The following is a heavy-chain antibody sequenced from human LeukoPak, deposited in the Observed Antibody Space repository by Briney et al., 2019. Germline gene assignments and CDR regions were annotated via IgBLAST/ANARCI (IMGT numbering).Heavy chain of an antibody. J-gene: IGHJ4*02. Sequence: SETLSLTCSVSGDPISSSSYYWGWIRQPPGKGLEWIGSVYYSGYTYYNASLKSQVSISIDTSKNQFSLKLSSVTAADTAVYYCARDATMMGNYFNYWGQGTLVTVSS. CDR1: GDPISSSSYY. D-gene: IGHD5-12*01. CDR3: ARDATMMGNYFNY. V-gene: IGHV4-39*02. CDR2: VYYSGYT.